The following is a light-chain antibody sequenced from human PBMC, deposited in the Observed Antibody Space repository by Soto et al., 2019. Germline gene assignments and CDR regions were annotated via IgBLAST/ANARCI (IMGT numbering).Light chain of an antibody. CDR2: DAS. CDR3: QHYGSSPWT. Sequence: EIVLTQSAGTLSLSPGERATLSCRASQTVSGRYLAWFQQKPGRTPRLLIYDASTRAAGVPDRFSGSGSGTDFSLTINRLEPEDFAVYYCQHYGSSPWTFGQGTKVEIK. J-gene: IGKJ1*01. V-gene: IGKV3-20*01. CDR1: QTVSGRY.